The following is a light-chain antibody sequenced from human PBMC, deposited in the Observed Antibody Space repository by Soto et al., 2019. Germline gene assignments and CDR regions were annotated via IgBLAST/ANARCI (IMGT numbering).Light chain of an antibody. V-gene: IGKV3-11*01. CDR2: DAS. CDR3: QQRSNWPGT. Sequence: EIVLTQSPATLSLSPGERATLSCRASQSVSSYLAWNQQKPGQAPRLLIYDASNRATGIPARFSGSGSGTDFTLTISSLEPEDFAAYYCQQRSNWPGTFGQGIKLEIK. J-gene: IGKJ2*01. CDR1: QSVSSY.